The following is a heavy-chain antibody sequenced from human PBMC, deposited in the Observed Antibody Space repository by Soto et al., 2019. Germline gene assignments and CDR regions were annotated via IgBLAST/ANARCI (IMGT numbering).Heavy chain of an antibody. V-gene: IGHV1-2*02. J-gene: IGHJ4*02. CDR2: ISPNSGVT. CDR1: GNTFSGYY. CDR3: ARDREGYLDF. Sequence: GASVKVSCKASGNTFSGYYVHWVRQAPGQGLGWMGWISPNSGVTSYAQKFQGRVTMTRDTSISTVYMELNRLRSDDTAVYYCARDREGYLDFWVQGALVPVYS.